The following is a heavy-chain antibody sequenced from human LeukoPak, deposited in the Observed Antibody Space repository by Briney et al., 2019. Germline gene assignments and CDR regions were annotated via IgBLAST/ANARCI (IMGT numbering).Heavy chain of an antibody. CDR2: IRYDGSNK. Sequence: GGSLRLSCAASGFTFSSYGMHWVRQAPGKGLKWVAFIRYDGSNKYYADSVKGRFTISRDNSKNTLYLQMNSLRAEDTAVYYCAKGFSATVTTPNFDYWGQGTLVTVSS. CDR1: GFTFSSYG. CDR3: AKGFSATVTTPNFDY. V-gene: IGHV3-30*02. D-gene: IGHD4-11*01. J-gene: IGHJ4*02.